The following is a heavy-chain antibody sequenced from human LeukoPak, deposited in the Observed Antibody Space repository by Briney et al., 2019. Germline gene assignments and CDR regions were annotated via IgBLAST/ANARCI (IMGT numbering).Heavy chain of an antibody. CDR3: AELGITMIGGV. CDR1: GFTFSSYE. CDR2: ISSSGSTT. J-gene: IGHJ6*04. Sequence: GGSLRLPCAASGFTFSSYEMNWVRQAPGKGLEWVSYISSSGSTTYYADSVKGRFTISRDNAKNSLYLQMNSLRAEDTAVYYCAELGITMIGGVWGKGTTVTISS. D-gene: IGHD3-10*02. V-gene: IGHV3-48*03.